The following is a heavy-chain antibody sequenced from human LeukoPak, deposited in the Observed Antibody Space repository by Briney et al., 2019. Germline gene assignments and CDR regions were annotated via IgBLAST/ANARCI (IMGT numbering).Heavy chain of an antibody. Sequence: SVKVSCKASGGTFSSYAISWVRQAPGQGLEWMGGIIPIFGTANYAQKFQGRVTITADKSTSTVYMELRSLRSDDTAVYYCARVLLEPEFYYYYMDVWGKGTTVTVSS. CDR2: IIPIFGTA. V-gene: IGHV1-69*06. J-gene: IGHJ6*03. CDR3: ARVLLEPEFYYYYMDV. D-gene: IGHD1-1*01. CDR1: GGTFSSYA.